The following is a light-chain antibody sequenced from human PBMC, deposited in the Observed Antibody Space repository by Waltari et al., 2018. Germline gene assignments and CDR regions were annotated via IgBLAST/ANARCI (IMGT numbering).Light chain of an antibody. J-gene: IGKJ4*01. Sequence: IQMTQSPSPLSASVADRITISSRARESVMNNLAWYRQKPGKAPEVLIHKAPRLESGVPSRFSGSGVGTEFTLTISSLQPDDVAIYYCQQYNIDNVTFGGGTKVEIK. V-gene: IGKV1-5*03. CDR3: QQYNIDNVT. CDR2: KAP. CDR1: ESVMNN.